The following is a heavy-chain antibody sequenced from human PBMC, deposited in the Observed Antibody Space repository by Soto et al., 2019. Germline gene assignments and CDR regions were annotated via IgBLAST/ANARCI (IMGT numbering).Heavy chain of an antibody. D-gene: IGHD2-8*02. V-gene: IGHV3-23*01. CDR1: GFICSSYD. CDR2: IRVGGST. CDR3: AKATATGGGAFDI. J-gene: IGHJ3*02. Sequence: GGSLRLSCAASGFICSSYDMSWVRQAPGKGLEWVSTIRVGGSTHYEDSVKGRFTISRDRSKNTVYLQMNSLTAGDTAMYYCAKATATGGGAFDICGQGTMVTVSS.